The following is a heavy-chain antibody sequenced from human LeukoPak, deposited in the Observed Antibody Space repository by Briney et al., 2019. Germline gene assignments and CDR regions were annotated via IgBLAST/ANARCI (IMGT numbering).Heavy chain of an antibody. CDR3: ARDQVDSGSYYPDYYFDY. V-gene: IGHV1-2*02. CDR2: INPNSGST. Sequence: ASVKVSCKASGYTFTGYYMHWVRQAPGQGLEWMGWINPNSGSTNYAQKFQGRVTMTRDTSISTAYMELSRLRSDDTAVYYCARDQVDSGSYYPDYYFDYWGQGTLVTVSS. D-gene: IGHD1-26*01. CDR1: GYTFTGYY. J-gene: IGHJ4*02.